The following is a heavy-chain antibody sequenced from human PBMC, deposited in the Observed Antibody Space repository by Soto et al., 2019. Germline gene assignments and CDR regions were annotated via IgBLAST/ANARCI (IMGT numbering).Heavy chain of an antibody. CDR3: AKDTRYADYVRWFDS. CDR2: FTNYGAT. Sequence: PGGSLKLSFAASGFTFSAYALTWFLQPPGKGLEWVSTFTNYGATYYADSVKGRFTISRDNSKSTLYLQMNSLRADDTAVYYCAKDTRYADYVRWFDSWGQGTLVTVSS. CDR1: GFTFSAYA. J-gene: IGHJ5*01. D-gene: IGHD4-17*01. V-gene: IGHV3-23*01.